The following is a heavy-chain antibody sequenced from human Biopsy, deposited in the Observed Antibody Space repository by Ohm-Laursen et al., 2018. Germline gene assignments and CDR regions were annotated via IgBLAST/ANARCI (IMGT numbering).Heavy chain of an antibody. D-gene: IGHD1-20*01. Sequence: SDTLSLTCTVSGGFISSSSYYWGWIRQPPGKGLEWIGSISYTGSTHDNPSLTSRVTISVDTSKNQFSLKLYSLIAADTAVYYCARAGTAINGNSLGFDPWGQGTLVTVSS. V-gene: IGHV4-39*01. CDR3: ARAGTAINGNSLGFDP. J-gene: IGHJ5*02. CDR1: GGFISSSSYY. CDR2: ISYTGST.